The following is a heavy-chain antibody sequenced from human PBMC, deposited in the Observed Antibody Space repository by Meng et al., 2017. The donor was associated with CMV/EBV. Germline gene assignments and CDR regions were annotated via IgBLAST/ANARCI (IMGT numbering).Heavy chain of an antibody. CDR3: ARAGFLEWAFDY. Sequence: GESLKISCAASGFTFSSHWMSWVRQAPGKGLEWVANVKQDGSEKYYVDSVKGRFTISRDNAKNSLYLQMNSLRAEDTAVYYCARAGFLEWAFDYWGQGTLVTVSS. CDR1: GFTFSSHW. V-gene: IGHV3-7*01. D-gene: IGHD3-3*01. J-gene: IGHJ4*02. CDR2: VKQDGSEK.